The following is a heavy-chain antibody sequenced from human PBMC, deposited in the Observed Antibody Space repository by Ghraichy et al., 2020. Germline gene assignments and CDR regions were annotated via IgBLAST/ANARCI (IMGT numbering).Heavy chain of an antibody. Sequence: GGSLRLSCAASGFTFSTYNMNWVRQAPGKGLEWVSSITSGSSHIYYADSVKGRFTISRDDAKNSLFLQMNSLRAEDTAVYYCARGFDYDYWTGSDNWGQGTLVTVSS. CDR2: ITSGSSHI. V-gene: IGHV3-21*06. CDR3: ARGFDYDYWTGSDN. J-gene: IGHJ4*02. CDR1: GFTFSTYN. D-gene: IGHD3-3*01.